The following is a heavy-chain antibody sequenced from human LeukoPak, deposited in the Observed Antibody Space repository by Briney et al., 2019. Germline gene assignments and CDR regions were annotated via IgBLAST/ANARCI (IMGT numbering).Heavy chain of an antibody. CDR2: IKQDGSEK. V-gene: IGHV3-7*01. Sequence: GGSLRLSCAASGFTFSSYWMSWVRQAPGKGLEWVANIKQDGSEKYYVDSVKGRFTISRDSAKNSLYLQMNSLRAEDTAVYYCARDEVTAVNWFDPWGQGTLVTVSS. J-gene: IGHJ5*02. D-gene: IGHD2-21*02. CDR3: ARDEVTAVNWFDP. CDR1: GFTFSSYW.